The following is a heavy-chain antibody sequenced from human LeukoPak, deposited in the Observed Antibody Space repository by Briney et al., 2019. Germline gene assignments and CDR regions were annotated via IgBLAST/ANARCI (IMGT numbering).Heavy chain of an antibody. Sequence: GGSLRLSCAASGFAFSSEAMTWVRQTPAKGLEWVSTIDISGDRTNYADSVKGRFTISSDNSKNTLFLQVNSLRVEDTAIYYCAKDVSNFIGASDAWGQGTMVTVSS. CDR1: GFAFSSEA. CDR2: IDISGDRT. J-gene: IGHJ3*01. CDR3: AKDVSNFIGASDA. V-gene: IGHV3-23*01. D-gene: IGHD2-8*01.